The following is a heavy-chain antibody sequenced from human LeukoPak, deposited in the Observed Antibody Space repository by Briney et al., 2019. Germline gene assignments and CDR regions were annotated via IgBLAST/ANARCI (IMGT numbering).Heavy chain of an antibody. CDR1: GGSIGSSSYY. D-gene: IGHD2-2*01. CDR2: IYYSGST. J-gene: IGHJ4*02. V-gene: IGHV4-39*01. Sequence: SETLSLTCTVSGGSIGSSSYYWGWIRQPPGKGLEWIGSIYYSGSTYYNPSLKSRVTISVDTSKNQFSLKLSSVTAADTAVYYCASVLKYQLLYYFDYWGQGTLVTVSS. CDR3: ASVLKYQLLYYFDY.